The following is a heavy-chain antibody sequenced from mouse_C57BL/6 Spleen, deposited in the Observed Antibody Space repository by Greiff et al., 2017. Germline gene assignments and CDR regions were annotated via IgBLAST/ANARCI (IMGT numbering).Heavy chain of an antibody. D-gene: IGHD1-1*02. CDR3: ARDNYGRGFDY. V-gene: IGHV5-4*01. CDR1: GFTFSSYA. CDR2: ISDGGSYT. Sequence: EVKLQESGGGLVKPGGSLKLSCAASGFTFSSYAMSWVRQTPEKRLEWVATISDGGSYTYYPDNVKGRFTISRDNAKNNLYLQMSHLKSEDTAMYYCARDNYGRGFDYWGQGTTLTVSS. J-gene: IGHJ2*01.